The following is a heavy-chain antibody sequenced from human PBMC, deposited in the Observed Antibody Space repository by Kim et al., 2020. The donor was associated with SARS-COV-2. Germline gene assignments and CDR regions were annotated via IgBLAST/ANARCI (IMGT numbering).Heavy chain of an antibody. CDR2: IYYSGST. CDR3: ARTYSSGGAFDP. V-gene: IGHV4-59*08. Sequence: SETLSLTCTVSGGSISSYYWSWIRQPPGKGLEWIGYIYYSGSTNYNPSLKSRVTISVDTSKNQFSLKLSSVTAADTAVYYCARTYSSGGAFDPWGQGTLVTVSS. CDR1: GGSISSYY. D-gene: IGHD6-25*01. J-gene: IGHJ5*02.